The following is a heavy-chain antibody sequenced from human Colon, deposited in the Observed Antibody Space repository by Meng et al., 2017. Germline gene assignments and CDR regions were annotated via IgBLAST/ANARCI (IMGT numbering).Heavy chain of an antibody. J-gene: IGHJ4*02. Sequence: QLQLRESRSRLVKPPQNLSLTCAVSGDPVPTTLSSWSWIRQSPGKGLEWIGNIYDNGYTYYSPSLRSRVTISVDRSNNQFSLNLNSVTAADTAVYFCARGYRGSTYFAYWGQGILVTVSS. V-gene: IGHV4-30-2*06. CDR3: ARGYRGSTYFAY. CDR1: GDPVPTTLSS. D-gene: IGHD3-16*01. CDR2: IYDNGYT.